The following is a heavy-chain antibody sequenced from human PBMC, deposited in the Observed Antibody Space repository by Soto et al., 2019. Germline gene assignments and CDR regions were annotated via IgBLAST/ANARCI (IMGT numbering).Heavy chain of an antibody. J-gene: IGHJ6*02. CDR2: INAGNGNT. D-gene: IGHD2-2*01. Sequence: GASVKVSCKASGYTFTSYAMHWVRQAPGQRLEWMGWINAGNGNTKYSQKFQGRVTITRDTSASTAYMELSSLRSEDTAVYYCARRQLLGDYYYYGMDVWGQGTTVTVSS. CDR3: ARRQLLGDYYYYGMDV. CDR1: GYTFTSYA. V-gene: IGHV1-3*01.